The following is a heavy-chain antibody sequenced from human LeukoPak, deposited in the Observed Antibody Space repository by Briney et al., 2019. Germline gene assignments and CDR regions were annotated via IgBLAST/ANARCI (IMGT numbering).Heavy chain of an antibody. CDR2: ISSSSSYI. D-gene: IGHD5-24*01. J-gene: IGHJ5*01. CDR1: GFTFSSYS. Sequence: GGSPRLSCAASGFTFSSYSMNWVRQAPGKGLEWVSSISSSSSYIYYADSVKGRFTISRDNAKNSLYLQMNSLRAEDTAVYYCAKRGDGPNYDSWGQGTLVTVSS. CDR3: AKRGDGPNYDS. V-gene: IGHV3-21*04.